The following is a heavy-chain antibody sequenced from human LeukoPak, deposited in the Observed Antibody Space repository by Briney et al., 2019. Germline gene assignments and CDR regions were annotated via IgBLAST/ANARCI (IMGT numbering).Heavy chain of an antibody. V-gene: IGHV1-69*13. CDR1: GGTFSSYA. CDR3: ARGFKRMEWLDY. CDR2: IIPIFGTA. D-gene: IGHD3-3*01. J-gene: IGHJ4*02. Sequence: GALVKVSCKASGGTFSSYAISWVRQAPGQGLEWMGGIIPIFGTANYAQKFQGRVTITADESTSTAYMELSSLRSEDTAVYYCARGFKRMEWLDYWGQGTLVTVSS.